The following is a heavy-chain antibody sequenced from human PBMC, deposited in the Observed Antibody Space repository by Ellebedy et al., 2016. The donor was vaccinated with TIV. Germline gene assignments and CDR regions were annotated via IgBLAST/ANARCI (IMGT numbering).Heavy chain of an antibody. Sequence: PGGSLRLSCEASGIIVSDYFMNWVRQAPGKGLEWVSVLYPDAKTNYTDSVNGRFIVPRDSFKNTLYLQMNSLTTEDTAVYYCARDPGGGGDFGDNWFDPWGQGTLVTVSS. J-gene: IGHJ5*02. CDR1: GIIVSDYF. CDR3: ARDPGGGGDFGDNWFDP. D-gene: IGHD2-21*01. CDR2: LYPDAKT. V-gene: IGHV3-66*01.